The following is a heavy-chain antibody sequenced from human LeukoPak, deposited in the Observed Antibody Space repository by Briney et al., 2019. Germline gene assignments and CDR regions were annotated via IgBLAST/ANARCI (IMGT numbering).Heavy chain of an antibody. D-gene: IGHD5-18*01. CDR1: GYTFTSYY. V-gene: IGHV1-46*01. J-gene: IGHJ6*02. Sequence: GASVKVSCKASGYTFTSYYMHWVRQAPGQGLEWMGIINPSGGSTSYAQKFQGRVTMTRDTSTSTVYMELSSLRSEDAAVYYCARAGNSYGDHYYYYGMDVWGQGTTVTVSS. CDR3: ARAGNSYGDHYYYYGMDV. CDR2: INPSGGST.